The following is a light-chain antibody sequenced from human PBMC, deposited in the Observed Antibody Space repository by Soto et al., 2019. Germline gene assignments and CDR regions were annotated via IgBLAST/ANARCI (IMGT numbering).Light chain of an antibody. CDR3: QQYDYTPYS. J-gene: IGKJ2*03. Sequence: DIVMTQSPDSLPVSLGERATINCKSSQSLLYSSNNKNDLAWYQQKPGQPPKLLSFWASTRESGVPDRYSRSGSGTDFTLTISRLQAEDVAVYYCQQYDYTPYSFGQGTKLEIK. CDR1: QSLLYSSNNKND. CDR2: WAS. V-gene: IGKV4-1*01.